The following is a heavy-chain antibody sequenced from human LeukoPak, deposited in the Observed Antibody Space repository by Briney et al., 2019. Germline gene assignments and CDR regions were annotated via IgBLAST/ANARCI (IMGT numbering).Heavy chain of an antibody. J-gene: IGHJ3*02. D-gene: IGHD3-16*01. CDR3: ARDRAGLRGDAFDI. CDR1: GGSISSYY. CDR2: IYYSGST. V-gene: IGHV4-59*01. Sequence: SETLSLTCTVSGGSISSYYRSWIRQPPGKGLEWIGYIYYSGSTNYNPSLKSRVTISVDTSKNQFSLKLSSVTAADTAVYYCARDRAGLRGDAFDIWDQGTMVTVSS.